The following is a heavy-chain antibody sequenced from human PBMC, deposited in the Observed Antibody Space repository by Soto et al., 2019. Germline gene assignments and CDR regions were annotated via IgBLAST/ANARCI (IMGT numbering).Heavy chain of an antibody. CDR2: ISSNGGST. D-gene: IGHD2-2*01. CDR1: GFTFSSYA. CDR3: AKDAYSITRNKPLDY. J-gene: IGHJ4*02. Sequence: PGGSLRLSCSASGFTFSSYAMHWVRQAPGKGLEYVSAISSNGGSTYYADSVKGRFTISRDNSKNTLYLQMSSLRAEDTAVYYCAKDAYSITRNKPLDYWGQGTLVTVSS. V-gene: IGHV3-64D*06.